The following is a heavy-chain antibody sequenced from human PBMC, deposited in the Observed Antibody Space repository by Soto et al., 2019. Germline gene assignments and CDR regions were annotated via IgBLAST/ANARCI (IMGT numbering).Heavy chain of an antibody. CDR2: ISAYNGNT. V-gene: IGHV1-18*01. Sequence: ASVKVSCKASGYTFTSYGISWVRQAPGQGLEWMGWISAYNGNTNYAQKLQGRVTMTTDTSTSTAYMELRSLRSDDTAVYYCARDEPLFLDYGDYADYWGQGTLVTVSS. CDR1: GYTFTSYG. J-gene: IGHJ4*02. CDR3: ARDEPLFLDYGDYADY. D-gene: IGHD4-17*01.